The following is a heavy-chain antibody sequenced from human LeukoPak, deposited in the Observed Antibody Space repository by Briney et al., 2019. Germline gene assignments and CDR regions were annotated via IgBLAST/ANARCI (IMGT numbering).Heavy chain of an antibody. Sequence: GGSLRLSCEVSGFIFRNYWISWVRQAPGKGLEWVANINQDGSEKYYVDSVRGRFTIFRDNAKNSLYLQMNSLRAEDTAVYFCVRVPMDGVAYWGQGTLVTVSS. CDR3: VRVPMDGVAY. CDR2: INQDGSEK. V-gene: IGHV3-7*03. D-gene: IGHD2-2*03. CDR1: GFIFRNYW. J-gene: IGHJ4*02.